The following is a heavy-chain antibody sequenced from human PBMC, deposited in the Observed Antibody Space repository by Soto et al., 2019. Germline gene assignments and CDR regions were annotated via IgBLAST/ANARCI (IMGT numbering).Heavy chain of an antibody. CDR3: ARKRQLVRYAQYYFDY. J-gene: IGHJ4*02. V-gene: IGHV4-34*01. CDR2: INHSGST. CDR1: GGSFSGYY. Sequence: SETLSLTCAVYGGSFSGYYWSWIRQPPGKGLEWIGEINHSGSTNYNPSLKSRVTISVDTSKNQFSLKLSSVTAADTAVYYCARKRQLVRYAQYYFDYWGQGTLVTVSS. D-gene: IGHD6-13*01.